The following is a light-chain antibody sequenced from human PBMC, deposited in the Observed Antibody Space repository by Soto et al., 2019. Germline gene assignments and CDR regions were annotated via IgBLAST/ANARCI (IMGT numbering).Light chain of an antibody. Sequence: EVVLTQSPGTLSLSPGERATLSCRASQSVSSGYLGWYQQKSGQAPRLLIYVASSRANGIPDRFSGSGSGTDFNLTISSLEPEDFAVYFCQQYTYSPWTFGQGTKVDIK. CDR3: QQYTYSPWT. V-gene: IGKV3-20*01. CDR2: VAS. J-gene: IGKJ1*01. CDR1: QSVSSGY.